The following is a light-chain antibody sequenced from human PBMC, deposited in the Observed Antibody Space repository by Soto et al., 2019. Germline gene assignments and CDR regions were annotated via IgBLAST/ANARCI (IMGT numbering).Light chain of an antibody. Sequence: QSVLTQPPSASGTPGRRVTISCSGSSSNVGINTVNWYQQLPGTAPKLLIYSNNQRPSGVPDRFSGSKSGTSASLAISGLQSGDEADYYCAAWDDSLNAYVFATGTKVTVL. CDR3: AAWDDSLNAYV. CDR2: SNN. CDR1: SSNVGINT. J-gene: IGLJ1*01. V-gene: IGLV1-44*01.